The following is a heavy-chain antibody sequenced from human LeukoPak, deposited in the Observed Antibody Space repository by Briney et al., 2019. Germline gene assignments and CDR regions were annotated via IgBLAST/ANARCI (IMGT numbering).Heavy chain of an antibody. CDR3: ARGSADYLPGDY. D-gene: IGHD4-11*01. V-gene: IGHV3-13*01. CDR2: IGTAGDT. Sequence: PGGSLRLSCAASGFTFSSYDMHWVRQATGKGLEWVSGIGTAGDTYYPGSVKGRFTISRENAKNSLYLQMNSLRAGDTAIYYCARGSADYLPGDYWGQGTLVTVSS. J-gene: IGHJ4*02. CDR1: GFTFSSYD.